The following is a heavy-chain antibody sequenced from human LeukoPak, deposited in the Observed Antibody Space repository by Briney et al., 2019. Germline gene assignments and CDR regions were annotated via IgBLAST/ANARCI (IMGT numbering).Heavy chain of an antibody. J-gene: IGHJ4*02. CDR1: GFIFDDYA. CDR2: INWNSGSI. D-gene: IGHD7-27*01. CDR3: AKWAATGGLEY. Sequence: PGGSLRLSCAASGFIFDDYAMHWVRQAPGKGLEWVSCINWNSGSIGYADSVKGRFTISRDNAKNSLYLQMNSLRAEDTALYYCAKWAATGGLEYWGQGALVTVSS. V-gene: IGHV3-9*01.